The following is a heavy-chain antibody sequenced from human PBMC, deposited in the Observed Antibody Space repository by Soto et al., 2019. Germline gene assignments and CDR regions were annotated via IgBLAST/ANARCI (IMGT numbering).Heavy chain of an antibody. Sequence: ASVKGSCKVSGYTLTELSMHSVRQAPGKGLEWMGGFDPEDGETIYAQKFQGRVTMTEDTSTDTAYMELSSLRCEDTAVYYCATDLYCSGGSCRPEDAFDIWGQGTMVTVSS. J-gene: IGHJ3*02. D-gene: IGHD2-15*01. V-gene: IGHV1-24*01. CDR2: FDPEDGET. CDR1: GYTLTELS. CDR3: ATDLYCSGGSCRPEDAFDI.